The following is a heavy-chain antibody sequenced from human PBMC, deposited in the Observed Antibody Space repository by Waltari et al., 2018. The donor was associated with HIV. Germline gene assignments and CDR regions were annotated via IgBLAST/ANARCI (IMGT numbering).Heavy chain of an antibody. Sequence: EVQLVESGGGLVQPGGSLRLSCAASGFAFSSYDLPLVRQATGKGLEWVSAIGTAGDTYYPGSVKGRFTISRENAKNSLYLQMNSLRAEDTAVYYCARTLAQGWGLDYWGQGTLVTVSS. CDR2: IGTAGDT. CDR3: ARTLAQGWGLDY. CDR1: GFAFSSYD. D-gene: IGHD3-16*01. J-gene: IGHJ4*02. V-gene: IGHV3-13*01.